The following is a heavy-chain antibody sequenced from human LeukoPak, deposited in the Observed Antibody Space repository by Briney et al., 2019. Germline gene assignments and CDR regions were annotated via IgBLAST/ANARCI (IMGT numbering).Heavy chain of an antibody. D-gene: IGHD3-22*01. CDR3: ARSGPYDSSGVFDY. V-gene: IGHV3-48*04. J-gene: IGHJ4*02. CDR1: GFTFSTYS. CDR2: ISSSSSTI. Sequence: GGSLRLSCAASGFTFSTYSMKWVRQAPGKGLERVSYISSSSSTIYYADSVKGRFTISRDNAKNSLYLQLNSLRAEDTAVYYCARSGPYDSSGVFDYWGQGTLVTVSS.